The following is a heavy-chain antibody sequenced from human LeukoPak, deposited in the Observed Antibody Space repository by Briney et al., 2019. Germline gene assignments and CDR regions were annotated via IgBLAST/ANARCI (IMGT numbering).Heavy chain of an antibody. D-gene: IGHD3-10*01. J-gene: IGHJ4*02. V-gene: IGHV4-39*01. CDR3: ARLPHYYGSGSYYDDY. CDR2: IYYSGST. CDR1: GGSISSSSYY. Sequence: SETLSLTCTASGGSISSSSYYWGWLRQPPGKGLEWIGSIYYSGSTYYNPSLKSRVTISVDTSKNQFSLKLSSVTAADTAVYYCARLPHYYGSGSYYDDYWGQGTLVTVSS.